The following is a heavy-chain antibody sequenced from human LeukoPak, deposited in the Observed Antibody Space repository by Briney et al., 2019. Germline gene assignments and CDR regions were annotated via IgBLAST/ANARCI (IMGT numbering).Heavy chain of an antibody. Sequence: SVKVSCKASGGTLSSHTISWVRQAPGQGLEWMGGIIPLFGAAKYAQKFEGRVTITLDAFTTTAYMELSSLRFDDPAVYYCAGGMGARPIHYGGQGTLVTVSS. D-gene: IGHD6-6*01. CDR3: AGGMGARPIHY. CDR2: IIPLFGAA. CDR1: GGTLSSHT. V-gene: IGHV1-69*13. J-gene: IGHJ4*02.